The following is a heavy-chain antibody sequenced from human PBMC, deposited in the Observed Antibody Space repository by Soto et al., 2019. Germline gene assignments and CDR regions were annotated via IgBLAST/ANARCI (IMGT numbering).Heavy chain of an antibody. J-gene: IGHJ4*02. D-gene: IGHD3-22*01. V-gene: IGHV3-23*01. CDR3: ARGTYSSGYADYFDY. CDR1: GFTFSSYA. CDR2: ISGSGGST. Sequence: GGSLRLSCAASGFTFSSYAMSWVRQAPGKGLEWVSAISGSGGSTYYADSVKGRFTISRDNSKNTLYLQMNSLRAEDTAVYYCARGTYSSGYADYFDYWGQGTLVTVSS.